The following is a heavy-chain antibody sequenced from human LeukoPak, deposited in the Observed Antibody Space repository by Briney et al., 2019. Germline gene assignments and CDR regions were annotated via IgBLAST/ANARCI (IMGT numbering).Heavy chain of an antibody. CDR2: INWNGVKT. CDR1: GFTFEDFG. V-gene: IGHV3-20*01. D-gene: IGHD3-10*01. J-gene: IGHJ3*02. CDR3: ARDSGIWFGTRDAFDI. Sequence: GGSLRLSCAASGFTFEDFGMTWVRQVPGKGLEWVSGINWNGVKTHYADSVKGRFPISRDNAKNTLYLEMNSLRVDDTALYHCARDSGIWFGTRDAFDIWGQGTMVTVST.